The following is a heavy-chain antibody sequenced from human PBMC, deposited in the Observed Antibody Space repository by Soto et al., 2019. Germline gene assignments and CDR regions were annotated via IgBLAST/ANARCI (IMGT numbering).Heavy chain of an antibody. D-gene: IGHD5-18*01. V-gene: IGHV3-30-3*01. CDR2: ISYDGGKK. CDR1: GFTFCSYA. CDR3: ARGGYSYADLDY. Sequence: GGSLRLSCAASGFTFCSYAMHWVRQAPGKGLEWVAVISYDGGKKYYTDAVKGRITISRDNSKNTLYLHMNSLRGEDTAVYSCARGGYSYADLDYWGQVPLVT. J-gene: IGHJ4*02.